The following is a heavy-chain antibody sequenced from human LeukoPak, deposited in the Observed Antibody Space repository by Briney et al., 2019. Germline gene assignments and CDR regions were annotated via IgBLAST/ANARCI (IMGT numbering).Heavy chain of an antibody. J-gene: IGHJ5*02. CDR3: ASCIAAAYNWFDP. V-gene: IGHV1-69*13. CDR1: GGTFSSYA. CDR2: IIPIFGTA. D-gene: IGHD6-13*01. Sequence: SVKVSCKASGGTFSSYAISWVRQAPGQGLEWMGGIIPIFGTANYAQKFQGRVTITADESTSTAYMELSSLRSEDTAVYYCASCIAAAYNWFDPWGQGTLDTVSS.